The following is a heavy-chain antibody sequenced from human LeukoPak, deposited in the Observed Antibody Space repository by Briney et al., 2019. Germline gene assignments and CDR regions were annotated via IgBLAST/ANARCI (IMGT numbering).Heavy chain of an antibody. Sequence: ASVKVSCKASGYTFTGYYMHWVRQAPGQGLEWMGRINPNSGGTNYAQEFQGRVTMTRDTSISTAYMELSRLRSDDTAVYYCARGHQSLRFLEWLPSAYWGQGTLVTVSS. J-gene: IGHJ4*02. D-gene: IGHD3-3*01. CDR3: ARGHQSLRFLEWLPSAY. CDR1: GYTFTGYY. V-gene: IGHV1-2*06. CDR2: INPNSGGT.